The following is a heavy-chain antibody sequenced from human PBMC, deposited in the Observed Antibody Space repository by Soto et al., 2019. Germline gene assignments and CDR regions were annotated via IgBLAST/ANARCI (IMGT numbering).Heavy chain of an antibody. CDR3: ARFAYYDILTGYYSWYFDL. D-gene: IGHD3-9*01. CDR2: INHSGST. Sequence: QVQLQQWGAGLLKPSETLSLTCAVYGGSFSGYYWSWIRQPPGKGLEWIGEINHSGSTNYNPSLKGRVTISVDTSKNQFSLKLSSVTAADTAVYYCARFAYYDILTGYYSWYFDLWGRGTLVTVSS. J-gene: IGHJ2*01. V-gene: IGHV4-34*01. CDR1: GGSFSGYY.